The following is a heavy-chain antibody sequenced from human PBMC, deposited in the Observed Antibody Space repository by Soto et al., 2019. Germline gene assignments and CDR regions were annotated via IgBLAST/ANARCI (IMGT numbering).Heavy chain of an antibody. CDR2: IYHSGST. CDR3: ARMSGTYYVPDY. D-gene: IGHD1-26*01. CDR1: NASITSSGYY. V-gene: IGHV4-31*03. J-gene: IGHJ4*02. Sequence: QVQLQESGPRLVEAAQTLSLTCTVSNASITSSGYYWSWVRQPPGKRLEWIGYIYHSGSTFYSPSLRSSLTMSVDTSKNQFSLTLRSVTAADTAVYHCARMSGTYYVPDYWGQGTLVTVSS.